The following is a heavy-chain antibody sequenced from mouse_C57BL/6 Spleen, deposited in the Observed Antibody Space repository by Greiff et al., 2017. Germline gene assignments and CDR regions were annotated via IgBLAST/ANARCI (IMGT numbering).Heavy chain of an antibody. J-gene: IGHJ2*01. Sequence: QVQLQQSGAELVKPGASVKISCKASGYAFSSYWMNWVKQRPGKGLEWIGQIYPGDGDTNYNGKFKGKATLTADKSSSTAYMQLSSLTSEDSAVYFCARWGLGPYCDYWGQGTTLTVSS. D-gene: IGHD4-1*01. V-gene: IGHV1-80*01. CDR3: ARWGLGPYCDY. CDR2: IYPGDGDT. CDR1: GYAFSSYW.